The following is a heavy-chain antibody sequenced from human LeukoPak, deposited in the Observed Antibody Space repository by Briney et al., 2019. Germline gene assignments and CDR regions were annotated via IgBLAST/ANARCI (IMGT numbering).Heavy chain of an antibody. D-gene: IGHD1-26*01. CDR3: AREYRSGSYQRGIN. Sequence: ASVKVSCKTSGYTFTSYGISWVRQAPGQGLEWMGWISTYTGNTNYAQKLQGRVTMTTDTSTSTAYMELRSLISDDTAVYYCAREYRSGSYQRGINWGQGTLVTVSS. J-gene: IGHJ4*02. CDR1: GYTFTSYG. CDR2: ISTYTGNT. V-gene: IGHV1-18*01.